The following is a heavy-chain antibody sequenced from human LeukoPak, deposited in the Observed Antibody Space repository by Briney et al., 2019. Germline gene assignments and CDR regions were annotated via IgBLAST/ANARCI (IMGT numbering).Heavy chain of an antibody. CDR3: ARGRYFDWLFDY. CDR2: IYYSGST. Sequence: TSETLSLTCTVSGGSIGSSSYYWGWIRQPPGKGLEWIGSIYYSGSTYYNPSLKSRVTISVDTSKNQFSLKLSSVTAADTAVYYCARGRYFDWLFDYWGQGTLVTVSS. CDR1: GGSIGSSSYY. J-gene: IGHJ4*02. D-gene: IGHD3-9*01. V-gene: IGHV4-39*01.